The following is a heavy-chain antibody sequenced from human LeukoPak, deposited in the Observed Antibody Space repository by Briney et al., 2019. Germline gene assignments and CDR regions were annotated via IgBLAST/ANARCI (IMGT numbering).Heavy chain of an antibody. CDR3: ARDRFLEWLRSDYYYYGMDV. D-gene: IGHD3-3*01. V-gene: IGHV1-18*01. Sequence: ASVTVSFTASGYTFTIYGISWVRQAPGQGLEWVGWISAYNGNTNYAQKLQGRVTMTTDTSTSTAYMELRSLRSDDTAVYYCARDRFLEWLRSDYYYYGMDVWGQGTTVTVSS. CDR1: GYTFTIYG. J-gene: IGHJ6*02. CDR2: ISAYNGNT.